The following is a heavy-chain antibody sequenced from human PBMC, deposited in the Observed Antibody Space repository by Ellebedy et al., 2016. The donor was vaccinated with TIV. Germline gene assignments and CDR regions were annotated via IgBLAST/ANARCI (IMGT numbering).Heavy chain of an antibody. Sequence: ASVKVSCXASGYTFTSHTIDWVRQAPGQRLEWLGWINAGSGNTKYSQKFQGRVTITRDTSASTVYMEMSSLRSEDTAVFYCARDPEGAYYYGSGKFDYWGQGTLVTVSS. D-gene: IGHD3-10*01. J-gene: IGHJ4*02. CDR2: INAGSGNT. CDR1: GYTFTSHT. CDR3: ARDPEGAYYYGSGKFDY. V-gene: IGHV1-3*01.